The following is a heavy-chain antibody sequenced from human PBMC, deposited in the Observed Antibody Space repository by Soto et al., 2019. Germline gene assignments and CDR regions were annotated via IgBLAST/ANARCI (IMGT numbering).Heavy chain of an antibody. CDR3: ARAPPIAVAGDYYYYGMDV. Sequence: SETLSLTCAVYGGSFSGYYWSWIRQPPGKGLEWIGEINHSGSTNFNPSLKSRVTISVDTSKNQFSLKLSSVTAADTAVYYCARAPPIAVAGDYYYYGMDVWGQGTTVTISS. CDR1: GGSFSGYY. J-gene: IGHJ6*02. D-gene: IGHD6-19*01. CDR2: INHSGST. V-gene: IGHV4-34*01.